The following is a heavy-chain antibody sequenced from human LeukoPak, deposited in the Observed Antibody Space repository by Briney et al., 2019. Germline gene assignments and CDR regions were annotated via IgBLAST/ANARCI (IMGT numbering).Heavy chain of an antibody. J-gene: IGHJ4*02. CDR1: GFTFSSYA. CDR3: ARDYDSSGSYFDY. CDR2: ISYDGSNK. Sequence: GGSLRLSCAASGFTFSSYAMHWVRQAPGKGLEWVAVISYDGSNKYYADSVKGRFTISGDNSKNTLYLQMNSLRAEDTAVYYCARDYDSSGSYFDYWGQGTLVTVSS. D-gene: IGHD3-22*01. V-gene: IGHV3-30*04.